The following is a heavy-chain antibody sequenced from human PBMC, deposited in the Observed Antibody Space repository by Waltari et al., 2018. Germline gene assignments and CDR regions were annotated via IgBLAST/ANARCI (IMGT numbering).Heavy chain of an antibody. CDR3: ARGLASRTYYYDSSGYDYFDY. Sequence: QVQLVQSGAEVKKPGASVKVSCKASGYTFTSYDINWVRQATGQGLEWSGWMNPNSGNTGYAQKFQGRVTITRNTSISTAYMEMSSLRSEDTAVYYCARGLASRTYYYDSSGYDYFDYWGQGTLVTVSS. V-gene: IGHV1-8*03. CDR1: GYTFTSYD. J-gene: IGHJ4*02. CDR2: MNPNSGNT. D-gene: IGHD3-22*01.